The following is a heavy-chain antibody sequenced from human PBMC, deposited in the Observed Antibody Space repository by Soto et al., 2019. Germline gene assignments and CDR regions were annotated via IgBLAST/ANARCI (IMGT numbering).Heavy chain of an antibody. Sequence: QVQLVQSGAEVKKPGSSVKVSCKASGGTFSSYTISWVRQAPGQGLEWMGRIIPILGIANYAQKFQGRVTITGDKSTSKAYMELSSLRSEDTAVYYWARGNGSGSYLTVDYWGQGTLVTVSS. J-gene: IGHJ4*02. V-gene: IGHV1-69*02. CDR3: ARGNGSGSYLTVDY. D-gene: IGHD3-10*01. CDR1: GGTFSSYT. CDR2: IIPILGIA.